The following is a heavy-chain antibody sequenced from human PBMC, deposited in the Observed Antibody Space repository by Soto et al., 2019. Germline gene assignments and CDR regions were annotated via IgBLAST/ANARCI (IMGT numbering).Heavy chain of an antibody. CDR1: GFTFTSHG. CDR2: IWYDGSEK. V-gene: IGHV3-33*01. J-gene: IGHJ4*02. D-gene: IGHD1-1*01. Sequence: QVQLVQSGGGVVQPGRSLTLSCAASGFTFTSHGMYWVRQAPGKGLEWVAVIWYDGSEKYYGDSVKGRFTISRDNSKNIFYLQMNSLRVEDTAVYYCARWGNWKIADYWGQGTLVTVSS. CDR3: ARWGNWKIADY.